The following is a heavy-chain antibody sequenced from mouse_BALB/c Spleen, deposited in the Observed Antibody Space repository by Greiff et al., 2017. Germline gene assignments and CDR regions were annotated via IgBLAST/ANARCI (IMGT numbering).Heavy chain of an antibody. CDR1: GYSFTSYW. J-gene: IGHJ3*01. V-gene: IGHV1-4*01. CDR3: ARYDGYFAY. Sequence: VQLQESGPQLVRPGASVKISCKASGYSFTSYWMHWVKQRPGQGLEWIGYINPSTGYTEYNQKFKDKATLTADKSSSTAYMQLSSLTSEDSAVYYCARYDGYFAYWGQGTLVTVSA. CDR2: INPSTGYT. D-gene: IGHD2-3*01.